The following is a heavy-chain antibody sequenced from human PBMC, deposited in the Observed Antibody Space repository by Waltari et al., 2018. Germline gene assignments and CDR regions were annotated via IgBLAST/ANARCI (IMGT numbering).Heavy chain of an antibody. CDR1: GYSISSGYY. J-gene: IGHJ4*02. V-gene: IGHV4-38-2*02. CDR2: IYHSGST. CDR3: AREGDYDILTGYYSLFDY. D-gene: IGHD3-9*01. Sequence: QVQLQESGPGLVKPSETLSLTCAVSGYSISSGYYWGWIRQPPGKGLEWIGSIYHSGSTYYNPSLKSRVTISVDTSKNQFSLKLSSVTAADTAVYYCAREGDYDILTGYYSLFDYWGQGTLVTVSS.